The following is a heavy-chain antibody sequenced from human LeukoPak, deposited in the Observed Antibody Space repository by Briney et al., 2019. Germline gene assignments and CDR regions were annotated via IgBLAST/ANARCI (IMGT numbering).Heavy chain of an antibody. J-gene: IGHJ4*02. V-gene: IGHV3-21*01. CDR1: GFTFSTYS. CDR3: ARGHTAVTRHFDF. CDR2: ISSGSSAI. D-gene: IGHD4-17*01. Sequence: GGSLRLSCAASGFTFSTYSMTWVRQAPGKGLEWVSIISSGSSAIFSADALKGRFTISRDDAKNLLYLDMNSLRAEDTAVYYCARGHTAVTRHFDFWGQGTLVTVSS.